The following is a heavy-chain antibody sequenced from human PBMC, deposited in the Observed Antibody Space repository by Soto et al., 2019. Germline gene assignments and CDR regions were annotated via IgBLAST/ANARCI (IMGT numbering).Heavy chain of an antibody. CDR1: GYTFTSYG. J-gene: IGHJ5*02. V-gene: IGHV1-18*01. CDR2: ISAYNGNT. Sequence: QVQLVQSGAEVKKPGASVKVSCKASGYTFTSYGISWVRQAPGQGLEWMGWISAYNGNTNYAQKLQGRVTMTTDTSTSRAYMELRSLRSDDTAVYYCARGVLGYCSGGSCYSLGWFDPWGQGTLVTVSS. D-gene: IGHD2-15*01. CDR3: ARGVLGYCSGGSCYSLGWFDP.